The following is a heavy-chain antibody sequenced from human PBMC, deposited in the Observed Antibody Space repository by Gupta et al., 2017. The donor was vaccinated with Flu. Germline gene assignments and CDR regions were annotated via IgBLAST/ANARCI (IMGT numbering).Heavy chain of an antibody. Sequence: GGPIDSYYWSWIRQPPGKRLEWIGDNYHSGSTNYNPYLKSRVTMSVDKSKSEFSLKMTSVTAADTDVYFCAGSGNYDYYDYWGQGTRGTVSS. V-gene: IGHV4-59*01. CDR3: AGSGNYDYYDY. J-gene: IGHJ4*02. CDR1: GGPIDSYY. D-gene: IGHD1-26*01. CDR2: NYHSGST.